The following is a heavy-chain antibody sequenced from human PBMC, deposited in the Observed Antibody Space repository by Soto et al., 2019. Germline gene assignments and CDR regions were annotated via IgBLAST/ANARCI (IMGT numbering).Heavy chain of an antibody. CDR3: ARDKRSTSYYDFWSGYVWFDP. CDR1: GGTFSSYA. CDR2: IIPIFGTA. D-gene: IGHD3-3*01. V-gene: IGHV1-69*13. J-gene: IGHJ5*02. Sequence: SVKVSCKASGGTFSSYAISWVRQAPGQGLEWMGGIIPIFGTANYAQKFQGRVTITADESTSTAYMELSSLRSEDTAVYYCARDKRSTSYYDFWSGYVWFDPWGQGTLVTVSS.